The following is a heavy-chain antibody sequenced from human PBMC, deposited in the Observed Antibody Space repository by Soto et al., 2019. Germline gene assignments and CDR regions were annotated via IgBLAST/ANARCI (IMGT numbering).Heavy chain of an antibody. D-gene: IGHD2-21*02. CDR1: RGSISSYY. Sequence: ASETLSLTCTVSRGSISSYYWSWIRQPPGKGLEWIGYIYYSGSTNYTPSLKSRVTISVDTSKNQFSLKLSSVTAADTAVYYCARERERFCVGDCYLDDAFDIWGQGAMVTVSS. J-gene: IGHJ3*02. V-gene: IGHV4-59*01. CDR3: ARERERFCVGDCYLDDAFDI. CDR2: IYYSGST.